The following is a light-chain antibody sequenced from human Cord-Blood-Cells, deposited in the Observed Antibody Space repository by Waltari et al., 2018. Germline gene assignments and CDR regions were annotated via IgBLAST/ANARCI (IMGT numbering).Light chain of an antibody. CDR3: SSYAGSNNLV. J-gene: IGLJ2*01. CDR2: EVS. CDR1: SSDVGGYTY. V-gene: IGLV2-8*01. Sequence: QSALTQPPSPSGSLAPSVTISFTGTSSDVGGYTYVSWYQQHPGKAPKLMIYEVSKRPSGVPDRFSGSKSGNTASLTVSGLQAEDEADYYCSSYAGSNNLVFGGGTKLTVL.